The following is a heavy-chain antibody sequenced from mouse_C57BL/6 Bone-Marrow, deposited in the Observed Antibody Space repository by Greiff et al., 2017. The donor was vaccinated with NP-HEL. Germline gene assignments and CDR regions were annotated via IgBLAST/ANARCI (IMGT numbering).Heavy chain of an antibody. J-gene: IGHJ3*01. CDR3: ARGFITTVELAY. CDR2: IYPRSGNT. V-gene: IGHV1-81*01. Sequence: VKLMESGAELARPGASVKLSCKASGYTFTSYGISWVKQRTGQGLEWIGEIYPRSGNTYYNEKFKGKATLTADKSSSTAYIELRILTSEYSAVYFCARGFITTVELAYWGQVTLVTVSA. D-gene: IGHD1-1*01. CDR1: GYTFTSYG.